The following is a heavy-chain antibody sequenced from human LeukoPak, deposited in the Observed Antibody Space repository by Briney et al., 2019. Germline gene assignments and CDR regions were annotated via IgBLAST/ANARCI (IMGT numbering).Heavy chain of an antibody. D-gene: IGHD7-27*01. Sequence: GGSLRLSCAASGFTFSSYAMSWVRQAPGKGLEWVSVIYSGGSTYYADSVKGRFTISRDNSKNTLYLQMNSLRAEDTAVYYCARGAWGSGFDYWGQGILVTVSS. CDR2: IYSGGST. CDR1: GFTFSSYA. V-gene: IGHV3-66*01. CDR3: ARGAWGSGFDY. J-gene: IGHJ4*02.